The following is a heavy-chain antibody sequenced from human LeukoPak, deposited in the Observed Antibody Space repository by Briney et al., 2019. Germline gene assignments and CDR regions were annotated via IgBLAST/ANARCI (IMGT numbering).Heavy chain of an antibody. CDR1: GYTFTSYD. CDR3: ARMNHNWFDP. Sequence: ASVKVSCKASGYTFTSYDINWVRQATGQGLEWMGWMNPNSGNTGYAQKLQGRVTMTRNTSISTAYMELSSLRSEDTAVYYCARMNHNWFDPWGQGTLVTVSS. J-gene: IGHJ5*02. V-gene: IGHV1-8*01. D-gene: IGHD1-14*01. CDR2: MNPNSGNT.